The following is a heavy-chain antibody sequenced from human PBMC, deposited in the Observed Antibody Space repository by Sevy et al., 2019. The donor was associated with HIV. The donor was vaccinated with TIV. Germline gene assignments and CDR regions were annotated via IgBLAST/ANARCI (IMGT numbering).Heavy chain of an antibody. J-gene: IGHJ6*02. V-gene: IGHV3-23*01. D-gene: IGHD2-2*01. Sequence: GGSLRLSCAASGFTFNTHAMNWVRQAPGKGLEWVSVISGPGSSTYYVDSVKGRFTISRDNSKNTLYLQMNSLRAEDTAVYYCAKTINSGGGVVPAANYYYYGMDVWGQGTTVTVSS. CDR3: AKTINSGGGVVPAANYYYYGMDV. CDR2: ISGPGSST. CDR1: GFTFNTHA.